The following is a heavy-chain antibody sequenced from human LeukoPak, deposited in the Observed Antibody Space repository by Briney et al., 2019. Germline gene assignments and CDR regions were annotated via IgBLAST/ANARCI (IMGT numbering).Heavy chain of an antibody. V-gene: IGHV3-33*01. CDR3: ARDSSDYGDYGYYFDY. Sequence: GRSLRLSCAASGFTFSSYGMHWVRQAPGKGLEWVVVIWYDGSNEYYADSVKGRFTISRDNSKNTLYLQMNSLRAEDTAVYYCARDSSDYGDYGYYFDYWGQGTLVTVSS. CDR1: GFTFSSYG. D-gene: IGHD4-17*01. CDR2: IWYDGSNE. J-gene: IGHJ4*02.